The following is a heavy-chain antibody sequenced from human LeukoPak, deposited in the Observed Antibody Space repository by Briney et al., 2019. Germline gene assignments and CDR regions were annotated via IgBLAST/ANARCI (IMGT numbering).Heavy chain of an antibody. CDR1: GFTFSSYA. CDR2: ISSSSSYI. D-gene: IGHD5-12*01. CDR3: ARAYSGYDFFDY. Sequence: GGSLRLSCAASGFTFSSYAVSWVRQAPGKGLEWVSSISSSSSYIYYADSVKGRFTISRDNAKNSLYLQMNSLRAEDTAVYYCARAYSGYDFFDYRGQGTLVTVSS. J-gene: IGHJ4*02. V-gene: IGHV3-21*01.